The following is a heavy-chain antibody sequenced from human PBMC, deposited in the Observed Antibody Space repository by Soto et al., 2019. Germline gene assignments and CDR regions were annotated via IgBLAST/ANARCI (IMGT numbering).Heavy chain of an antibody. Sequence: QVQLVQSGAEVKKPGASVKVSCKASGYTFTSYAMHWVRQAPGQRLEWMGWINAGNGNTKYSQKFQGRVTITRDTSASTAYMELSSLRSEDTAVCYCARQARGGWTNWFDPWGQGTLVTVSS. CDR1: GYTFTSYA. CDR2: INAGNGNT. J-gene: IGHJ5*02. CDR3: ARQARGGWTNWFDP. V-gene: IGHV1-3*01. D-gene: IGHD3-16*01.